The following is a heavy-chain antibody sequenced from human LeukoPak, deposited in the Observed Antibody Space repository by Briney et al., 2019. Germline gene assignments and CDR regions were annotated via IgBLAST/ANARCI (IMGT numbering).Heavy chain of an antibody. J-gene: IGHJ4*02. D-gene: IGHD6-25*01. Sequence: SETLSLTCAVYGGSFSGYYWSWIRQPPGKGLEWIGEINHSGSTNYNPSLKSRVTISVDTSKNQFSLKLSSVTAADTAVYYCARVIAAARVPYYFDYWGQGTLVTVSS. CDR1: GGSFSGYY. V-gene: IGHV4-34*01. CDR2: INHSGST. CDR3: ARVIAAARVPYYFDY.